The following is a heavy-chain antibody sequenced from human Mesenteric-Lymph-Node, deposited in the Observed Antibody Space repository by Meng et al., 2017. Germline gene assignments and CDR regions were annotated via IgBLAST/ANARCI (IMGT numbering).Heavy chain of an antibody. Sequence: GPRPVNLSVARSLSCGFFGGSISTSSYYRRYIRQPPGKGLEWIGEIPHRCSSAYNPSLKSRVSMSIDKSKNQFSLKLTSVTAADTAVYHCLRGSGSSVWGQGTLVTVSS. CDR3: LRGSGSSV. V-gene: IGHV4-39*07. D-gene: IGHD3-10*01. CDR2: IPHRCSS. J-gene: IGHJ1*01. CDR1: GGSISTSSYY.